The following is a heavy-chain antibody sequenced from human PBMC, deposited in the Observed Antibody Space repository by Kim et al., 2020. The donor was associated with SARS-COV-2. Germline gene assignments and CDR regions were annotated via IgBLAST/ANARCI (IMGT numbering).Heavy chain of an antibody. V-gene: IGHV3-33*06. CDR3: AKNRDYYYYGMDV. Sequence: GGSLRLSCAASGFTFSSYGMHWVRQAPGKGLEWVAVIWYDGSNKYYADSVKGRFTISRDNSKNTLYLQMNSLRAEATAVYYCAKNRDYYYYGMDVWGQGTTVTVSS. CDR1: GFTFSSYG. J-gene: IGHJ6*02. CDR2: IWYDGSNK.